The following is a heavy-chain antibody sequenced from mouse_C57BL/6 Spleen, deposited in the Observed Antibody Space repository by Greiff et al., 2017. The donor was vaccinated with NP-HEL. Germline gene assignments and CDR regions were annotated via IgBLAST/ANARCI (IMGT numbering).Heavy chain of an antibody. V-gene: IGHV3-6*01. J-gene: IGHJ4*01. CDR3: ARDPTTVGEGDY. CDR2: ISYDGSN. D-gene: IGHD1-1*01. Sequence: EVKLMESGPGLVKPSQSLSLTCSVTGYSITSGYYWNWIRQFPGNKLEWMGYISYDGSNNYNPSLKNRISITRDTSKNQFFLQLNSVTTEDTATYYCARDPTTVGEGDYWGQGTSVTVSS. CDR1: GYSITSGYY.